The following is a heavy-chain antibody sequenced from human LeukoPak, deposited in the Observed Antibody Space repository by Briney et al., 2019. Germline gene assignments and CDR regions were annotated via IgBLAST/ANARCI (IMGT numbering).Heavy chain of an antibody. V-gene: IGHV4-59*08. CDR1: GGSMSSYY. D-gene: IGHD5-24*01. CDR2: IYYSGST. J-gene: IGHJ4*02. CDR3: ARGARAGYNLEPFDY. Sequence: PSETLSLTCTVSGGSMSSYYWSWIRQPPPKGLEWIGYIYYSGSTKYNPSLKSRVTISVDTSKNQFSLKLSSVTAADTAVYYCARGARAGYNLEPFDYWGQGALVTVSS.